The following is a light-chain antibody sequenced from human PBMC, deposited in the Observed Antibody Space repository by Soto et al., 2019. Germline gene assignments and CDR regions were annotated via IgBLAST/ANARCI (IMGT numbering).Light chain of an antibody. CDR2: DAS. Sequence: EIVLTQSPDTLSLSPGERATLSCRASQSVRSNYLAWYQQKPGQAPRFLIYDASSRATGIPDRFSGSGSGTDFTITISRLEPEDFAVYYCHQYGSSPLTFGGGNKVELK. J-gene: IGKJ4*01. CDR3: HQYGSSPLT. V-gene: IGKV3-20*01. CDR1: QSVRSNY.